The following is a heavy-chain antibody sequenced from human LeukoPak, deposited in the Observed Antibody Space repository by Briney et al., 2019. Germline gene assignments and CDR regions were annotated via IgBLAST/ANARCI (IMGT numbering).Heavy chain of an antibody. D-gene: IGHD3/OR15-3a*01. J-gene: IGHJ6*02. Sequence: SETLSLTCIVSGGSISSISSNNYHWGWIRQPPGKGLEWIGSIYYSGSTYYNPSLKSRVTISVDTSKNQFSLKLSSVTAADTAVYYCARKVGEYDFWSGYYNYYGMDVWGQGTTVTVSS. CDR2: IYYSGST. V-gene: IGHV4-39*07. CDR1: GGSISSISSNNYH. CDR3: ARKVGEYDFWSGYYNYYGMDV.